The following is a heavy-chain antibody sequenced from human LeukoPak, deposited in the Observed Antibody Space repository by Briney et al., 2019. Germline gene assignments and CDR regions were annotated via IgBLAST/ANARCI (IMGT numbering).Heavy chain of an antibody. V-gene: IGHV3-23*01. CDR2: ISGSGGST. Sequence: GGSLRLSSAASGFTFSSYAMSSVRQAPGEGLEWVSAISGSGGSTYYADSVKGRFTISRDNSKNTLYLQMNSLRAEDTAVYYCASETGYFDWLVSPLYYYYGMDVWGKGTTVTVSS. J-gene: IGHJ6*04. CDR3: ASETGYFDWLVSPLYYYYGMDV. D-gene: IGHD3-9*01. CDR1: GFTFSSYA.